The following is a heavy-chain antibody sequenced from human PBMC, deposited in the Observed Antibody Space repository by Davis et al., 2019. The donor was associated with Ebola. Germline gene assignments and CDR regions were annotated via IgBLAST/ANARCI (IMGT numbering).Heavy chain of an antibody. CDR1: GASMSTYY. J-gene: IGHJ5*02. CDR2: IHYSGST. CDR3: ARTTTREDWFDP. D-gene: IGHD1-26*01. Sequence: SETLSLTCTVSGASMSTYYWSWIRQPPGKGLEWIGSIHYSGSTNYNPSLKSRVTISVDTSKNHFSLKLSSVTAADTAVYYCARTTTREDWFDPWGQGTLVTVSS. V-gene: IGHV4-59*12.